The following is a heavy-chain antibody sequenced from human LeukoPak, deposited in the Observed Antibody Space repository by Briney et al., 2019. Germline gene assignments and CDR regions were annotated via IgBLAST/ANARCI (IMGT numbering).Heavy chain of an antibody. J-gene: IGHJ5*02. V-gene: IGHV4-34*01. CDR1: GGSFSGYY. CDR2: INHSGST. CDR3: ASCPRAAGTPRWFDP. Sequence: SETLSLTCAVYGGSFSGYYWSWIRQPPGKGLEWIGEINHSGSTNYNPSLKSRVTISVDTSKNQFSLKLSSVTAADTAVYYCASCPRAAGTPRWFDPWGQGTLVTVSS. D-gene: IGHD6-13*01.